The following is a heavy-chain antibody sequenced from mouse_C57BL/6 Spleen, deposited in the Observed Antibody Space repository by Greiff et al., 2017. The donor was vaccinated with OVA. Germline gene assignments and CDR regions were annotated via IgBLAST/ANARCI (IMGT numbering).Heavy chain of an antibody. D-gene: IGHD1-1*01. J-gene: IGHJ4*01. CDR2: ISSGGDYI. V-gene: IGHV5-9-1*02. CDR3: TRSNYEGYYAMDY. Sequence: VQLKESGEGLVKPGGSLKLSCAASGFTFSSYAMSWVRQTPEKRLEWVAYISSGGDYIYYADTVKGRFTISRDNARNTLYLQMSSLKSEDTAMYYCTRSNYEGYYAMDYWGQGTSVTVSS. CDR1: GFTFSSYA.